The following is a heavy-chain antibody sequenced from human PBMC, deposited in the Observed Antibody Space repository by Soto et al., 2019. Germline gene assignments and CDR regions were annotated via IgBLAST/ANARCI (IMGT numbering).Heavy chain of an antibody. J-gene: IGHJ3*01. CDR1: GGTFSSHA. CDR2: IIPMFGTT. D-gene: IGHD2-21*02. Sequence: QVQLVQSGAEVKKPGSSVKVSCKTSGGTFSSHALTWLRQAPGQGLEWMGGIIPMFGTTYTSQKFQGRVAISADETTSTLELSSLRSEDTAAYFCARCDVCYPGGDDAFDLWGQGTTVIVSS. CDR3: ARCDVCYPGGDDAFDL. V-gene: IGHV1-69*01.